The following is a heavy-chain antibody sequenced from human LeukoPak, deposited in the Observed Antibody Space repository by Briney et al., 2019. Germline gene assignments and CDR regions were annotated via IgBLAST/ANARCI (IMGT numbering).Heavy chain of an antibody. CDR1: GGSISSGGYY. Sequence: SQTLSLTCTVSGGSISSGGYYWSWIRQHPGKGLEWIGYIYYSGSTSYNPSLKSRVTISEDTSKNQFSLKLSSVTAADTAVYYCTRARFAYCASTSCYAHWYFDLWGRGTLVTVSS. D-gene: IGHD2-2*01. J-gene: IGHJ2*01. V-gene: IGHV4-61*08. CDR3: TRARFAYCASTSCYAHWYFDL. CDR2: IYYSGST.